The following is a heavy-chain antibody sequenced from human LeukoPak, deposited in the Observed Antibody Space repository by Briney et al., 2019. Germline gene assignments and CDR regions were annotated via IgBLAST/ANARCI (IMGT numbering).Heavy chain of an antibody. V-gene: IGHV3-7*01. CDR1: GFTFSTYG. D-gene: IGHD1-26*01. CDR3: AREIIGGASFLDY. J-gene: IGHJ4*02. Sequence: GGSLRLSCAASGFTFSTYGMHWVRQAPGKGLEWVANIRDDGSDKNYADSVKGRFTISRDNVKNSMFLQMTSLRAEDTAFYYCAREIIGGASFLDYWGQGTPVTVSS. CDR2: IRDDGSDK.